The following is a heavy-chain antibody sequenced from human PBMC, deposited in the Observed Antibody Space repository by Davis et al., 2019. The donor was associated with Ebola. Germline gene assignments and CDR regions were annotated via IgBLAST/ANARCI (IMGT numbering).Heavy chain of an antibody. CDR2: ISAYNGNT. J-gene: IGHJ4*02. CDR3: ARSITMIVVVHPFDY. D-gene: IGHD3-22*01. Sequence: ASVKVSCKASGYTFTSYGISWVRQAPGQGLEWMGWISAYNGNTNYAQKLQGRVTMTSDTSTSTAYMELRSLGSDDTAVYYCARSITMIVVVHPFDYWGQGTLVTVSS. CDR1: GYTFTSYG. V-gene: IGHV1-18*01.